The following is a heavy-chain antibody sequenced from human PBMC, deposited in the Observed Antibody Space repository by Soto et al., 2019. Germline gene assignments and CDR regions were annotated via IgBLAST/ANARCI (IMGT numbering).Heavy chain of an antibody. Sequence: PGGSLRLSCAASGFTFSSYGMHWVRQAPGKGLEWVAVISYDGSNKYYADSVKGRFTISRDNSKNTLYLQMNSLRAEDTAVYYCAKDLPCGGSCYDYWGQGILVTVSS. CDR3: AKDLPCGGSCYDY. CDR1: GFTFSSYG. J-gene: IGHJ4*02. CDR2: ISYDGSNK. V-gene: IGHV3-30*18. D-gene: IGHD2-15*01.